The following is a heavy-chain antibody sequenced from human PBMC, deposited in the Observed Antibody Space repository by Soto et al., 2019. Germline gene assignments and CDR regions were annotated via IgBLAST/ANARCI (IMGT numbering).Heavy chain of an antibody. Sequence: PSETLSLTCSVSGDSISPYFWSWIRQPPGKGLEFIAYIYYRGNTNYNPSLKSRATISVDTSKNQFSLKLSSVTAADTAVYYCARRFPPNWFDPWGQGTLVTVSS. CDR2: IYYRGNT. V-gene: IGHV4-59*08. CDR1: GDSISPYF. CDR3: ARRFPPNWFDP. J-gene: IGHJ5*02.